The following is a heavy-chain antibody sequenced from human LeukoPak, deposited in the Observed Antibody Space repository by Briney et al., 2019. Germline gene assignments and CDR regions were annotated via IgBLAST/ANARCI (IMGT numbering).Heavy chain of an antibody. CDR1: GRSISSYY. Sequence: SETLSLTCTVSGRSISSYYWSWIRQPPGKGLEWIGYIYISGSTNYNPSLKSRVTISVDTSKNQFSLKLSSVTAADTAVYYCARLGSSWYLTYWYFDLWGRGTLVTVSS. D-gene: IGHD6-13*01. J-gene: IGHJ2*01. V-gene: IGHV4-4*09. CDR3: ARLGSSWYLTYWYFDL. CDR2: IYISGST.